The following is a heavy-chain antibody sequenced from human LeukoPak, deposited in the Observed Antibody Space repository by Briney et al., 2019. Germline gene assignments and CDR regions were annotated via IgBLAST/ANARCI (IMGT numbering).Heavy chain of an antibody. CDR2: INNDGSSV. V-gene: IGHV3-74*01. D-gene: IGHD1-7*01. Sequence: GGSLRLSCAASGFMFSYDWMHWARHTSGKGLMWVSGINNDGSSVSYEDSVEGRFSISRDNAKNTLYLQMNSLRDEDRGVYYCVTNPIGGTNYWGQGTLVTVSS. CDR3: VTNPIGGTNY. CDR1: GFMFSYDW. J-gene: IGHJ4*02.